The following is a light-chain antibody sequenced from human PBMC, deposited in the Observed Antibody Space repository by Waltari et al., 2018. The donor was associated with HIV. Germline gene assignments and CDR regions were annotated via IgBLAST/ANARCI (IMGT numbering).Light chain of an antibody. Sequence: HSALTQPASVSGSPGQSITISCTGTNRDIGGYDFVSWYQQHPGRAPKLMMYGVSDRPSGVSNRFSGSKSGNRASLTISGVQAEDEADYYCSSYAYNSVLVFGGGTKLTVL. CDR1: NRDIGGYDF. CDR3: SSYAYNSVLV. V-gene: IGLV2-14*01. CDR2: GVS. J-gene: IGLJ3*02.